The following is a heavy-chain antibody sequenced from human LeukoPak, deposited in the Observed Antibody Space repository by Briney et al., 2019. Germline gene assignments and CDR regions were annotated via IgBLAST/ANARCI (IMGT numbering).Heavy chain of an antibody. CDR3: ARGNYGPGSYYNY. CDR2: IIPIFGTA. Sequence: SVKVSCKASGGTFSSYAISWVRQAPGQGLEWMGGIIPIFGTANYAQKFQGRVTITADESTSTAYMELNSLRSEDTAVYYCARGNYGPGSYYNYWGQGTLVTVSS. J-gene: IGHJ4*02. CDR1: GGTFSSYA. D-gene: IGHD3-10*01. V-gene: IGHV1-69*13.